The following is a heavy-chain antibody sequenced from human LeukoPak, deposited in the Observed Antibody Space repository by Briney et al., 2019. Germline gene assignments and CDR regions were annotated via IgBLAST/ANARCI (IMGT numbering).Heavy chain of an antibody. CDR2: ISGSGGST. V-gene: IGHV3-23*01. Sequence: GGSLRLSCTASGVTFSSYAMSWVRQAPGKGLERVSAISGSGGSTYYADSEKGRFTISRDNSKITLYMQMISLRAGDTAVYYCAKERYSSGTGTGHDDYGMDVWGQGTTVTVSS. D-gene: IGHD6-19*01. CDR3: AKERYSSGTGTGHDDYGMDV. J-gene: IGHJ6*02. CDR1: GVTFSSYA.